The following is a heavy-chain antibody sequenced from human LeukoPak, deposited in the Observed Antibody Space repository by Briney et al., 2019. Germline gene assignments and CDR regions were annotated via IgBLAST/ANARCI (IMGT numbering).Heavy chain of an antibody. CDR1: GDSISSDTYH. V-gene: IGHV4-39*01. CDR3: ARSGWPMGGFDP. CDR2: GYYAGST. D-gene: IGHD3-10*01. J-gene: IGHJ5*02. Sequence: PSETLSLTCTVSGDSISSDTYHWGWIRQPPGKGLQWIGCGYYAGSTYYNRSLKSLVSNSVDTSKDQFYLKLFPVTAADTAMYYCARSGWPMGGFDPWGQGILVTVSS.